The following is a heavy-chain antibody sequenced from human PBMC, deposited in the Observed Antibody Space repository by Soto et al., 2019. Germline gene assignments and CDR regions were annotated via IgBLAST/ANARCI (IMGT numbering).Heavy chain of an antibody. V-gene: IGHV4-30-2*01. Sequence: QLQLQESGSRLVRPSQTLSLTCAVSGGSISSGGYSWTWIRQPPGKGLEWVGHTYHTGTAYYSPSLKSRVTISVYPSKNQFAPKLTSATAADTAVYYCASARRSYYSEASGLDFWGQGTLVTVSS. CDR3: ASARRSYYSEASGLDF. CDR1: GGSISSGGYS. J-gene: IGHJ4*02. CDR2: TYHTGTA. D-gene: IGHD3-16*01.